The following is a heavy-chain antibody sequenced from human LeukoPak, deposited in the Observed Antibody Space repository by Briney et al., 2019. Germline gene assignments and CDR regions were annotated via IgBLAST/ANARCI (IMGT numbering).Heavy chain of an antibody. Sequence: GGSLRLSCAASGFTFSSYWMHWVRQAPGKGLEWVSSISTMSNYIFYGDSVKGRFTISRDNAKNSVYLQMNSLRPDDAAVYYCSRDRLGGLDLWGQGTLVTVSS. J-gene: IGHJ5*02. D-gene: IGHD5-12*01. CDR1: GFTFSSYW. CDR2: ISTMSNYI. V-gene: IGHV3-21*06. CDR3: SRDRLGGLDL.